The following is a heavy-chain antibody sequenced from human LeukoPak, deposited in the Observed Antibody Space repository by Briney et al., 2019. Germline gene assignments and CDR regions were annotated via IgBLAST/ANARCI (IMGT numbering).Heavy chain of an antibody. D-gene: IGHD3-3*01. V-gene: IGHV1-46*01. CDR2: INPSGGST. CDR3: ARFYDFWSGYYPAGKANWFDP. J-gene: IGHJ5*02. CDR1: GYTFTSYY. Sequence: ASVKVSCKASGYTFTSYYMHWARQAPGQGLEWVGIINPSGGSTSYAQKFQGRVTMTRDTSTSTVYMELNSLGSEDTAMYYCARFYDFWSGYYPAGKANWFDPWGQGTLVTVSS.